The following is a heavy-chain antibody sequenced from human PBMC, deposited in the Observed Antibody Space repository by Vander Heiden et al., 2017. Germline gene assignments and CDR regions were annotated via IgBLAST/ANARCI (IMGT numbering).Heavy chain of an antibody. V-gene: IGHV4-31*03. J-gene: IGHJ5*02. Sequence: QVQLQESGPGLVKPSQTLSLTCTVSGGSINSGGYYWSWIRQHPGKGLEWIGYIYYSGTTHYNPSLKSRASISVDTSKNQFSLKMSNVTAADSALYYCARDLQGVIEAWGRGTLVTVSS. D-gene: IGHD3-10*01. CDR1: GGSINSGGYY. CDR2: IYYSGTT. CDR3: ARDLQGVIEA.